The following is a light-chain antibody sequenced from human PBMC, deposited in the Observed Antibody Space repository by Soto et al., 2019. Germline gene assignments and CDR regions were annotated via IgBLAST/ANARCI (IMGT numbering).Light chain of an antibody. CDR2: GNN. Sequence: QSVLTQPPSVSGAPGQRVTISCTGSSSNIGAGYDVHWYQHLPGTAPKLLIYGNNNRPSGVPDRFSGSKSGTSAFLAITGLQAEDEADYYCQSYDTNLSAWVFGGGTKLTVL. J-gene: IGLJ3*02. V-gene: IGLV1-40*01. CDR3: QSYDTNLSAWV. CDR1: SSNIGAGYD.